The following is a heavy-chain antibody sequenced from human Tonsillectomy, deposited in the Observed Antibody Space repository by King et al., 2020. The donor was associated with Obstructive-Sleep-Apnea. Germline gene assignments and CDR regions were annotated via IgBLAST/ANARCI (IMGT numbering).Heavy chain of an antibody. D-gene: IGHD3-22*01. CDR1: GGSFSGSF. V-gene: IGHV4-34*01. Sequence: VQLQQWGAGLLKPSETLSLTCAVYGGSFSGSFWSWIRQPPGQGLEWIGEINHSGSTNYNPSLKSRVTISVDTSKNQFSLKLSSGIAADTAVYYFARGQGFYERSGYSNWYFDLWGRGTPVTVSA. CDR2: INHSGST. J-gene: IGHJ2*01. CDR3: ARGQGFYERSGYSNWYFDL.